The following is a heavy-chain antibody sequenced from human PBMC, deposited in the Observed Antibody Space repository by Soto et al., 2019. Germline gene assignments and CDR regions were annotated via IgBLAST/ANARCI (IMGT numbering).Heavy chain of an antibody. Sequence: ASVKVSCKASGYTFTGYYMHWVRQAPGQGLEWMGWINPNSGGTNYAQKFQGWVTMTRDTSINTAYMELSRLRSDDTAVYYCARRVSTGHYYFDYWGQGTLVTVSS. V-gene: IGHV1-2*04. CDR1: GYTFTGYY. CDR3: ARRVSTGHYYFDY. D-gene: IGHD1-1*01. J-gene: IGHJ4*02. CDR2: INPNSGGT.